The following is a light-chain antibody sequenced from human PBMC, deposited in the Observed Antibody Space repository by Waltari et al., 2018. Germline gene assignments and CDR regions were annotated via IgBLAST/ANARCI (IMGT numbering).Light chain of an antibody. CDR2: EVN. Sequence: QSALTPPASVSGSPRQSTTISCPGSSSDVGTYNLVSWYQQYPGKAPKLMIYEVNKRPSVISNRFSGSKSGNTASLRISGLQAGDEADYYCCSYAGDSIWVFGGGTKLTVL. J-gene: IGLJ3*02. V-gene: IGLV2-23*02. CDR3: CSYAGDSIWV. CDR1: SSDVGTYNL.